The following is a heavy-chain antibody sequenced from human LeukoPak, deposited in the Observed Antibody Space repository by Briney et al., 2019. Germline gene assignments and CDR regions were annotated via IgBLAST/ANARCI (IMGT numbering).Heavy chain of an antibody. D-gene: IGHD3-10*01. J-gene: IGHJ4*02. Sequence: GGSLRLSCAASGFNFSTSTMNWVRQAPGKGLEWVSSIGYTSTDKYYVASVKGRFTISRDNAENSLYLQMNSLRAEDSAVYYCVRGGVDDYNDYWGQGTLVTVSS. CDR3: VRGGVDDYNDY. V-gene: IGHV3-21*01. CDR2: IGYTSTDK. CDR1: GFNFSTST.